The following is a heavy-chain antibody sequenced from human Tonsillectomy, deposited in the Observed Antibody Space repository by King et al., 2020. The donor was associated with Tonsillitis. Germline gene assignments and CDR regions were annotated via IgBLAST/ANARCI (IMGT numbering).Heavy chain of an antibody. CDR2: IYYSGST. J-gene: IGHJ3*02. V-gene: IGHV4-30-4*01. CDR1: GDSISSGNYY. D-gene: IGHD3-22*01. CDR3: ARAGSYYYDSSGYPDAFDI. Sequence: VQLQESGPGLVKPSQTLSLTCTVSGDSISSGNYYWSWIRQPPGKGLEWIGYIYYSGSTYYSPSLKRRVTISADTSKNQFSLKLTSVTAADSAGYYCARAGSYYYDSSGYPDAFDIWGQGTMVTVSS.